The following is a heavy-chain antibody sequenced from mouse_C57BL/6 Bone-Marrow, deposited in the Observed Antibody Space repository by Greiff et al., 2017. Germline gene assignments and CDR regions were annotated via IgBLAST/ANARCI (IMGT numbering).Heavy chain of an antibody. CDR3: ARDPYDRIYFDY. Sequence: VQLQQSGPELVKPGASVKISCKASGYAFSSSWMNWVKQRPGQGLEWIGRIYPGDGDTNYNGKFKGKATLTADKASSTAYMQLSSLTSEDSAVYVCARDPYDRIYFDYWGQGTTLTVSS. J-gene: IGHJ2*01. D-gene: IGHD2-14*01. V-gene: IGHV1-82*01. CDR1: GYAFSSSW. CDR2: IYPGDGDT.